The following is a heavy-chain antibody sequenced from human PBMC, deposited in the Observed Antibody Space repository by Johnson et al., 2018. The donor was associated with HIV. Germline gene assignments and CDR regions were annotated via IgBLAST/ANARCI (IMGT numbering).Heavy chain of an antibody. CDR3: AKGQVVVAATSAFDI. Sequence: QVQLVESGGGLVKPGGSLRLSCAASGFTFGDYYMSWIRQAPGKGLEWVSYISSSGRTIYYVDSVKGRFTISRDNTKNSLYLQMNSVRDDDTAVYYCAKGQVVVAATSAFDIWGQGTMVTVSS. CDR1: GFTFGDYY. J-gene: IGHJ3*02. CDR2: ISSSGRTI. V-gene: IGHV3-11*04. D-gene: IGHD2-15*01.